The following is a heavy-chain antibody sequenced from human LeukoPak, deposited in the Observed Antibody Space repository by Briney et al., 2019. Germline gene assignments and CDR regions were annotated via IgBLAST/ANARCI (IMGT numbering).Heavy chain of an antibody. J-gene: IGHJ3*02. CDR2: ISYDGSNK. CDR3: ARISREDAFDI. V-gene: IGHV3-30-3*01. Sequence: GGSLRLSCAASGFTFSSYAMHWVRQAPGKGLEGVAVISYDGSNKYYADSVKGRFTISRDNSKNTLYQQMNSLRSEDTAVYYCARISREDAFDIWGQGTMVTVSS. D-gene: IGHD3-3*02. CDR1: GFTFSSYA.